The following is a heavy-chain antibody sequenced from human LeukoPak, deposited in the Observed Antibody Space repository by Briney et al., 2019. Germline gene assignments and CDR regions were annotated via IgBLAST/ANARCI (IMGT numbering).Heavy chain of an antibody. CDR2: ISAYNGNT. V-gene: IGHV1-18*01. J-gene: IGHJ5*02. CDR3: ARESYCSSTSCYSMSGFDP. CDR1: GYTFTSYG. D-gene: IGHD2-2*01. Sequence: ASVKVSCKASGYTFTSYGISWVRQAPGQGLEWMGWISAYNGNTNYAQKLQGRVTMTTDTSTSTAYMELRSLRSDDTAVYYCARESYCSSTSCYSMSGFDPRGQGTLVTVSS.